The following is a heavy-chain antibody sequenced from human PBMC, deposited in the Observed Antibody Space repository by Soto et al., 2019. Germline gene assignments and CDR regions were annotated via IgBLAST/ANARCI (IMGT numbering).Heavy chain of an antibody. Sequence: SETLSLTCTVSGGSISSYYWSWIRQPPGKVLEWIGYIYYSGSTIYNPSLKSRVTISVDTSKNQFSLKLSSVTAADTAVYYCARVEGYCSGGSCYGGALDIWGQGTMVTV. CDR2: IYYSGST. V-gene: IGHV4-59*01. D-gene: IGHD2-15*01. CDR3: ARVEGYCSGGSCYGGALDI. CDR1: GGSISSYY. J-gene: IGHJ3*02.